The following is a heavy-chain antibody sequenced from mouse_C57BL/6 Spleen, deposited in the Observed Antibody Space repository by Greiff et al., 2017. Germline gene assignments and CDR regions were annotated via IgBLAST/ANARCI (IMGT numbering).Heavy chain of an antibody. CDR3: ARGGGYYFDY. V-gene: IGHV1-61*01. CDR2: IYPSDSET. Sequence: VQLQQPGAELVRPGSSVKLSCKASGYTFTSYWMDWVKQRPGQGLEWIGNIYPSDSETNYNQKFKDKATLTVDKSSSTAYMQLSSLTSEDSAVYCCARGGGYYFDYWGQGTTLTVSS. CDR1: GYTFTSYW. J-gene: IGHJ2*01.